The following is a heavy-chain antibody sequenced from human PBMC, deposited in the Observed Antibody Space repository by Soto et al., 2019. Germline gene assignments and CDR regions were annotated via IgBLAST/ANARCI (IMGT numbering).Heavy chain of an antibody. V-gene: IGHV4-30-4*01. J-gene: IGHJ5*02. CDR3: ARQVDTATNWFDP. CDR2: IYYSGST. Sequence: SETLSLTCTVSGGSISSGDYYWSWIRQPPGKGLEWIGYIYYSGSTYYNPSLKSRVTISVDTSKNQFSLKLSSVTAADTAVYYCARQVDTATNWFDPWGRGTLVTVSS. CDR1: GGSISSGDYY. D-gene: IGHD5-18*01.